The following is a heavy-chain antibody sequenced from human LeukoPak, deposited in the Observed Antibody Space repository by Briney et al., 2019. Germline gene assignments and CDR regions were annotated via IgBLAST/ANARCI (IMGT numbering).Heavy chain of an antibody. CDR2: IIPIFGTA. J-gene: IGHJ4*02. Sequence: GASVKVSCKASGGTFSSYAISWVRQAPGQGLDWMGGIIPIFGTANYAQKFQGRVTITTDESTNTAYMEQSSLRSEDTAVYYCASASVGHIAYCSSTSCYTPDYWGQGTLVTVSS. V-gene: IGHV1-69*05. D-gene: IGHD2-2*02. CDR1: GGTFSSYA. CDR3: ASASVGHIAYCSSTSCYTPDY.